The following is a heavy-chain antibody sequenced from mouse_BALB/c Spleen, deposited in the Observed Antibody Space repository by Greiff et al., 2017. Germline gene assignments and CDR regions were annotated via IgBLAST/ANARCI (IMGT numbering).Heavy chain of an antibody. Sequence: QVQLQQPGAELVKPGASVKLSCKASGYTFTSYWMHWVKQRPGQGLEWIGEIDPSDSYTNYTQKFKGKATLTIDKSSSTAYMQLSSLTSEDSAVYNCARSRGTGSNGYFDDWGAGTTGTVSA. CDR3: ARSRGTGSNGYFDD. CDR1: GYTFTSYW. J-gene: IGHJ1*01. CDR2: IDPSDSYT. D-gene: IGHD3-3*01. V-gene: IGHV1-69*02.